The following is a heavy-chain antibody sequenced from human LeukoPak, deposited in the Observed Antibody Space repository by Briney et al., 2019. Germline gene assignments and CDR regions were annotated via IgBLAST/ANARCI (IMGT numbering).Heavy chain of an antibody. V-gene: IGHV1-2*02. Sequence: GASVKVSCKASGYTFTGYYIHWVRQAPGQGLEWMGWINPNSGGTNYAQKFQGRVTMTRDTSTSTAYMELSRLTSDDTAVYYCAKEVRYYDSSDYFPLGYWGQGTLITVSS. D-gene: IGHD3-22*01. CDR1: GYTFTGYY. J-gene: IGHJ4*02. CDR3: AKEVRYYDSSDYFPLGY. CDR2: INPNSGGT.